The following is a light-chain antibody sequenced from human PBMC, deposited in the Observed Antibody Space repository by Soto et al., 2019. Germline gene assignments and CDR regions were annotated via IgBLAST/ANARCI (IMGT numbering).Light chain of an antibody. CDR1: SSNIGAGYD. Sequence: QSVLTQPPSVSGAPGQRVTISCTGSSSNIGAGYDVHWYQQLPGTAPKLLIYGNSNRPSGVPDRFSGSKSGTSASLANTGLQAEDEADYYCQSYDSSLSDVVFGGGTQLTVL. J-gene: IGLJ2*01. V-gene: IGLV1-40*01. CDR2: GNS. CDR3: QSYDSSLSDVV.